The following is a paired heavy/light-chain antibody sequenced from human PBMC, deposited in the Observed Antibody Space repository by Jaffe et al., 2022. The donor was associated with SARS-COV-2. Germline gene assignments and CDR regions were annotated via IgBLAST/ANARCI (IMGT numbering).Light chain of an antibody. CDR3: QQYYSTPQT. Sequence: DIVMTQSPDSLAVSLGERATINCKSSQSVLYSSNNKNYLAWYQQKPGQPPKVLIYWASTRESGVPDRFSGSGSGTDFTLTISSLQAEDVAVYYCQQYYSTPQTFGPGTTVDIK. J-gene: IGKJ3*01. CDR1: QSVLYSSNNKNY. V-gene: IGKV4-1*01. CDR2: WAS.
Heavy chain of an antibody. Sequence: QFQLVQSGAEVKKPGASVKVSCKASGYSFTSFGIHWVRQAPGQGLEWMGWISAHNGNTNYAQKLQGRVTMTTDTSTSTAYMELRSLRSDDTAIYYCARMPRGDCSGGTCYGWFDPWGQGTLVTVSS. V-gene: IGHV1-18*01. J-gene: IGHJ5*02. CDR2: ISAHNGNT. CDR1: GYSFTSFG. CDR3: ARMPRGDCSGGTCYGWFDP. D-gene: IGHD2-15*01.